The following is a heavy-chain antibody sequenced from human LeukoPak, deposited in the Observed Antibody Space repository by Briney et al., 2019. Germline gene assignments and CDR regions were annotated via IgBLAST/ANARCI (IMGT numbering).Heavy chain of an antibody. CDR3: ARECAGGFVVGARYYFDY. CDR2: IYHSGST. J-gene: IGHJ4*02. V-gene: IGHV4-30-2*01. D-gene: IGHD2-15*01. Sequence: PSETLSLTCTVSGGSISSGGYYWSWIRQPPGKGLEWIVYIYHSGSTYYNPSLKSRVTISVDRSKNQFSLKLSSVTAADTAVYYCARECAGGFVVGARYYFDYWGQGTPVTVSS. CDR1: GGSISSGGYY.